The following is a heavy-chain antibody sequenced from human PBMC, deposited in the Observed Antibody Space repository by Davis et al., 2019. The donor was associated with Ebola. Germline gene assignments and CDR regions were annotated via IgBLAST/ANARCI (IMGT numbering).Heavy chain of an antibody. CDR2: IWYDGSNK. V-gene: IGHV3-33*08. CDR3: ARDSDDYSFDY. D-gene: IGHD4-11*01. CDR1: VITFSSYA. J-gene: IGHJ4*02. Sequence: PGGSLRLSCTDSVITFSSYAMTWVRQAPGKGLEWVAVIWYDGSNKYYADSVKGRFTISRDNSKNTLYLQMNSLRAEDTAVYYCARDSDDYSFDYWGQGALVTVSS.